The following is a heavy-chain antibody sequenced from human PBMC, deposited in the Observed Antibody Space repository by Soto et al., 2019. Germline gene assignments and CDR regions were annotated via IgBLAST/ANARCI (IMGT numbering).Heavy chain of an antibody. CDR3: ARDGMGIAAAADY. CDR2: IIPIFGTA. V-gene: IGHV1-69*13. CDR1: GGTFSSYA. Sequence: SVKVSCKASGGTFSSYAISWVRQAPGQGLEWMGGIIPIFGTANYAQKFQGRVTITADESTSTAYMELSSLRSEDTAVYYCARDGMGIAAAADYWGQGTLVTVSS. J-gene: IGHJ4*02. D-gene: IGHD6-13*01.